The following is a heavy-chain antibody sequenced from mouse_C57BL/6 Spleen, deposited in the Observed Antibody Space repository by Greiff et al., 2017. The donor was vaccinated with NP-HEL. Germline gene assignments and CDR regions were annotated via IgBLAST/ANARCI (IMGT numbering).Heavy chain of an antibody. V-gene: IGHV1-81*01. Sequence: QVQLKQSGAELARPGASVKLSCKASGYTFTSYGISWVKQRTGQGLEWIGEIYPRSGNTYYNEKFKGKATLTADKSSSTAYMELRSLTSEDSAVYFCARAYYGSSTLLGAMDYWGQGTSVTVSS. CDR3: ARAYYGSSTLLGAMDY. J-gene: IGHJ4*01. CDR1: GYTFTSYG. D-gene: IGHD1-1*01. CDR2: IYPRSGNT.